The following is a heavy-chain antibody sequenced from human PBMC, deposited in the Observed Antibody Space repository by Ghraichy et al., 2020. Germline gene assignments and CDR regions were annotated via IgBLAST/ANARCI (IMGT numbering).Heavy chain of an antibody. J-gene: IGHJ2*01. CDR2: INHSGST. V-gene: IGHV4-34*01. CDR3: ATSSNGKTRRPRRWYFDL. D-gene: IGHD6-6*01. CDR1: GGSFSGYY. Sequence: SETLSLTCAVYGGSFSGYYWSWIRQPPGKGLEWIGEINHSGSTNYNPSLKSRVTISVDTSKNQFSLKLSSVTAADTAVYYCATSSNGKTRRPRRWYFDLWGRGTLVTV.